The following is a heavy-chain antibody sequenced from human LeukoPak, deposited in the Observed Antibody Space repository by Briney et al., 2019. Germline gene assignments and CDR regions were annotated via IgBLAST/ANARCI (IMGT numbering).Heavy chain of an antibody. D-gene: IGHD6-13*01. CDR2: INPSGGST. CDR3: ARDAHSSSWYVLLENYYMDV. Sequence: ASVKVSCKASGYTFTSYYMHWVRQAPGQGLEWMGIINPSGGSTSYAQKFQGRVTMTRDMSTSTVYMELSSLRSEDTAVYYCARDAHSSSWYVLLENYYMDVWGKGTTVAVSS. J-gene: IGHJ6*03. CDR1: GYTFTSYY. V-gene: IGHV1-46*01.